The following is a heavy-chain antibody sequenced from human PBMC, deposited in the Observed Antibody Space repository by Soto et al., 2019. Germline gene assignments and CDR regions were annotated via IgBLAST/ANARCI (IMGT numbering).Heavy chain of an antibody. CDR1: GFNFSNHW. CDR2: ITSDGKSK. Sequence: GGSLRLSCAASGFNFSNHWMHWVRQRPAEGLVWVSRITSDGKSKAYAESVKGRFAISRDNAKNTLYLQMNGLTAEDTAVYYCARESGDWPLNWFDPSGQATLVTVSS. CDR3: ARESGDWPLNWFDP. V-gene: IGHV3-74*01. D-gene: IGHD2-21*02. J-gene: IGHJ5*02.